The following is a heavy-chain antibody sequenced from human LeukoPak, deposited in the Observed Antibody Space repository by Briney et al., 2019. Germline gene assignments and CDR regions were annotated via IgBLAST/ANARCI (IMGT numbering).Heavy chain of an antibody. J-gene: IGHJ4*02. D-gene: IGHD2-2*02. CDR2: INHSGST. V-gene: IGHV4-34*01. Sequence: PSETLSLTCAVYGGSFSGYYWSWIRQPPGKGLEWIGEINHSGSTNYNPSLKSRVTISVDTSKNQFSRKLSSVTAADTAVYYCARAPDQLLYRYYDFDYWGQGTLVTVSS. CDR3: ARAPDQLLYRYYDFDY. CDR1: GGSFSGYY.